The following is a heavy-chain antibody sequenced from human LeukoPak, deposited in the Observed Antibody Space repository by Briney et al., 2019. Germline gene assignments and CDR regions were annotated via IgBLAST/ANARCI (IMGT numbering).Heavy chain of an antibody. CDR3: ARGIVVVITSGGSYAFDI. Sequence: PGGSLRLSCAASGFTFSSYWMSWVRQAPGKGLEWVANIEQVGSEIYYVDSVKGRFTISRDNAKNSLYLQMNSLRAEDTAVYYCARGIVVVITSGGSYAFDIWGQGTMVTVSS. CDR1: GFTFSSYW. V-gene: IGHV3-7*01. CDR2: IEQVGSEI. J-gene: IGHJ3*02. D-gene: IGHD3-22*01.